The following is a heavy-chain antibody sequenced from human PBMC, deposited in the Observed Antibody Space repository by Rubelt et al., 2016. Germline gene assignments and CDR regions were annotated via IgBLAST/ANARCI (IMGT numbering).Heavy chain of an antibody. J-gene: IGHJ2*01. Sequence: EVQLVESGGGLVQPGGSLRLSCAASGFTFSSYWMSWVRQAPGKGLEWVANIKQDGSEKYYVDSVKGRFTISRDNSKNTLYLQMNSVRAEDTAVYYCATDRGGSDLDWYFDLWGRGTLVTASS. D-gene: IGHD1-26*01. CDR2: IKQDGSEK. V-gene: IGHV3-7*01. CDR1: GFTFSSYW. CDR3: ATDRGGSDLDWYFDL.